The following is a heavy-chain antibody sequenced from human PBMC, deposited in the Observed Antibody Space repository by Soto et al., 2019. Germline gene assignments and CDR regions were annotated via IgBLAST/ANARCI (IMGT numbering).Heavy chain of an antibody. CDR3: ARDNSESNSWWFDP. Sequence: GGSLRLSCAASGFTFSDYYMSWIRQAPGKGLEWVSYISSSGSTIYYADSVKGRFTISRDNAKNSLYLQMNSLRSEDTAVYYCARDNSESNSWWFDPWGQGTLVTVSS. CDR2: ISSSGSTI. D-gene: IGHD1-26*01. CDR1: GFTFSDYY. V-gene: IGHV3-11*01. J-gene: IGHJ5*02.